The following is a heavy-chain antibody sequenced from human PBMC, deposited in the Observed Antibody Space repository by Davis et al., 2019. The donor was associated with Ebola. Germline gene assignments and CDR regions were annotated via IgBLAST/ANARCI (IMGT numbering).Heavy chain of an antibody. Sequence: ASVKVSCKASGYTFTSYGISWVRQAPGQGLEWMGWISAYNGNTNYAQKLQGRVTMTTDTSTSTAYMELRSLRSDDTAVYYCATVPGIGYTPYCSGGSCYSSSWGQGTLVTVSS. CDR3: ATVPGIGYTPYCSGGSCYSSS. CDR2: ISAYNGNT. D-gene: IGHD2-15*01. V-gene: IGHV1-18*01. CDR1: GYTFTSYG. J-gene: IGHJ5*02.